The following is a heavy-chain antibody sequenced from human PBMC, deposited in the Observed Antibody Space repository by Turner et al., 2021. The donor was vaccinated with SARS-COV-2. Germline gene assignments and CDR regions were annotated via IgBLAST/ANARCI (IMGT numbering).Heavy chain of an antibody. D-gene: IGHD2-2*02. CDR1: GFPLSSYT. V-gene: IGHV3-21*01. CDR3: ARVGYCSTTSCYTYTSEYFQH. J-gene: IGHJ1*01. CDR2: ISSSSTYI. Sequence: EVRLVESGGGLVKPGGSLSLSCAASGFPLSSYTMNWVRQAPGKGLEWVSSISSSSTYICYADSVRGRFTISRDNAKNSLYLQMNSLRAEDTAVYYCARVGYCSTTSCYTYTSEYFQHWGQGTLVSVSS.